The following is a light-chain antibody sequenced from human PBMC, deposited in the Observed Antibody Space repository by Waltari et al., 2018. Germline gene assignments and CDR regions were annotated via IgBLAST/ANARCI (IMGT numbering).Light chain of an antibody. CDR3: QQYGSSVLYT. V-gene: IGKV3-20*01. J-gene: IGKJ2*01. CDR2: GAS. Sequence: ARQSLTKRYLAWYQQKPGQAPRLLSYGASSRAAGIPDRFSGSGSGTDFTLTISRLEPEDCAVYYCQQYGSSVLYTFGQGTKLEIK. CDR1: QSLTKRY.